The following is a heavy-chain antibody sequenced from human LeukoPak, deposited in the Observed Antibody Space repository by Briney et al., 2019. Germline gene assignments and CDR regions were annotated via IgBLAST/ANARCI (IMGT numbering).Heavy chain of an antibody. CDR3: ARDRSPGGLDWFDP. V-gene: IGHV4-4*07. J-gene: IGHJ5*02. CDR1: GGSISSYY. CDR2: IYTSGST. D-gene: IGHD6-19*01. Sequence: PSETLSLTCTVSGGSISSYYWSWIRQPAGKGLEWIGRIYTSGSTNYNPSLKSRVTMSVDTSKNQFSLKLSSVTAADTAVYYCARDRSPGGLDWFDPWGQGTLVTVSS.